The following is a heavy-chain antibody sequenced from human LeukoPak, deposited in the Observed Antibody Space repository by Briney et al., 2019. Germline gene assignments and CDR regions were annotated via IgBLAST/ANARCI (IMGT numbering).Heavy chain of an antibody. D-gene: IGHD4-17*01. CDR2: TNSEGSST. J-gene: IGHJ3*02. CDR1: GLTFSSYW. Sequence: GGSLRLSCAASGLTFSSYWMHWVRQAPGKGLVWVSRTNSEGSSTSYADSVKGRFTISRDNANNLLFLQMNSLRAEDTAIYSCVRDQGTTVTSYAFNIWGRGTVVTVSS. V-gene: IGHV3-74*01. CDR3: VRDQGTTVTSYAFNI.